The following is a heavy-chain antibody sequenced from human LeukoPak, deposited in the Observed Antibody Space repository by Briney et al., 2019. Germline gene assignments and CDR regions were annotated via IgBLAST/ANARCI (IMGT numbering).Heavy chain of an antibody. CDR2: IKQDGSEK. D-gene: IGHD5-24*01. CDR3: ARARGDGYQWYFDL. Sequence: GGSLRLFCAASGFTFSRYWMIWVRQAPGKGLEWVANIKQDGSEKNYVDFVKGRFTISRDNAKNSLDLQMNSLKAQDTAMYYCARARGDGYQWYFDLWGRGTLVTVSS. J-gene: IGHJ2*01. V-gene: IGHV3-7*04. CDR1: GFTFSRYW.